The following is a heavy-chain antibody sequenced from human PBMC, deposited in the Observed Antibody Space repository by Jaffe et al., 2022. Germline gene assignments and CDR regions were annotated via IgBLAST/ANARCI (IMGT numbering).Heavy chain of an antibody. CDR2: INPSGGST. V-gene: IGHV1-46*01. J-gene: IGHJ4*02. D-gene: IGHD3-10*01. Sequence: QVQLVQSGAEVKKPGASVKVSCKASGYTFTSYYMHWVRQAPGQGLEWMGIINPSGGSTSYAQKFQGRVTMTRDTSTSTVYMELSSLRSEDTAVYYCAREPLHRIYYGSGSYYNGHTYYFDYWGQGTLVTVSS. CDR3: AREPLHRIYYGSGSYYNGHTYYFDY. CDR1: GYTFTSYY.